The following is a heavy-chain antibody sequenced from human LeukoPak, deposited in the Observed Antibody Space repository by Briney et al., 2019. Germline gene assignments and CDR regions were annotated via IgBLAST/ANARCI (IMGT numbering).Heavy chain of an antibody. D-gene: IGHD3-22*01. CDR3: ARAPWGYDSRGLFDP. CDR2: IKQDGSEK. V-gene: IGHV3-7*01. Sequence: QPGRSLRLSCAASGFTFSSYWMSWVRQAPGKGLEWVANIKQDGSEKYYVDSVKGRFTISRDNAKNSLYLQMNSLRAEDTAVYYCARAPWGYDSRGLFDPWGQGTLVTVSS. J-gene: IGHJ5*02. CDR1: GFTFSSYW.